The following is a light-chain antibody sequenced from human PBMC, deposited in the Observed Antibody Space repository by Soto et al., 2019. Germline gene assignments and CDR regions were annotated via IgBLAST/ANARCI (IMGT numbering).Light chain of an antibody. V-gene: IGKV4-1*01. CDR1: QIVLYSSNNKDY. CDR3: KQYYSTTRT. J-gene: IGKJ1*01. CDR2: WAS. Sequence: DIVMTQSPDSLAVSLGERATINCNSSQIVLYSSNNKDYLAWYQQKPGQPPKLLIYWASTRESGVPDRFSGSGSGPDFTLTISRLQAEDVAAYYRKQYYSTTRTFAHGTK.